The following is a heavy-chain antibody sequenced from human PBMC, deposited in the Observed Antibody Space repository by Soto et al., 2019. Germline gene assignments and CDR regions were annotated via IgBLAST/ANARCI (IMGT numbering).Heavy chain of an antibody. CDR2: GYYSGTN. V-gene: IGHV4-61*01. CDR3: ARTTAVPNTLRSRYFFDY. D-gene: IGHD4-17*01. Sequence: SETLSLTCSVSGGSVSNKTYYWIWIRQPPGKRLEWIGYGYYSGTNNYNPSLNSRVTISVDLSKNQFSLRLSSVTTADTALYYCARTTAVPNTLRSRYFFDYWGQGTLVTVSS. CDR1: GGSVSNKTYY. J-gene: IGHJ4*02.